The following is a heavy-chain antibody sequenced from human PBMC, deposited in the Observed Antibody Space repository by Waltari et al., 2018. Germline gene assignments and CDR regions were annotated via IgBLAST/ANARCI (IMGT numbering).Heavy chain of an antibody. V-gene: IGHV4-59*01. D-gene: IGHD2-2*02. CDR1: GAPISSYY. CDR3: ARINIVVVPAAIVRWFDP. J-gene: IGHJ5*02. CDR2: IYYSGST. Sequence: QVQLQESGPGLVKPSETLSLTCTVSGAPISSYYGSWIRQPPGKGLVWIGYIYYSGSTNYNPSLKSRVTISVDTSKNQFSLKLSSVTAADTAVYYCARINIVVVPAAIVRWFDPWGQGTLVTVSS.